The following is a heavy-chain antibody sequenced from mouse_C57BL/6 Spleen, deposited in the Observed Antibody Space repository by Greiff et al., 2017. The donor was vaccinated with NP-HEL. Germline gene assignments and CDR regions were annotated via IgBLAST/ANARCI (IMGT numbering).Heavy chain of an antibody. J-gene: IGHJ2*01. V-gene: IGHV1-55*01. CDR1: GYPFTSSW. CDR2: IYPWSGST. CDR3: AREGSNYLYYFDY. D-gene: IGHD2-5*01. Sequence: QVQLQQPGAELVKPGASVKMSCKASGYPFTSSWVTWVKPRPGPGLEGVGRIYPWSGSTNYNEKFKSKATLTVDTSSSTAYMQLSSLTSEDSAVYYCAREGSNYLYYFDYWGQGTTLTVSS.